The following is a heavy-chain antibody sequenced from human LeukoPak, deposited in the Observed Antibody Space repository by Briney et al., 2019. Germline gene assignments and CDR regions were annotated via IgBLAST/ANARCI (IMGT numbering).Heavy chain of an antibody. CDR2: IYYSGST. Sequence: PSETLSLTCTVSGGSISSYYWSWIRQPPGKGLEWIGYIYYSGSTNYNPSLKSRVTISVDTSKNQFSLKLSSVTAADTAVYYCARESVEMVFYVDYWGQGTLVTVSS. CDR3: ARESVEMVFYVDY. CDR1: GGSISSYY. V-gene: IGHV4-59*12. D-gene: IGHD5-24*01. J-gene: IGHJ4*02.